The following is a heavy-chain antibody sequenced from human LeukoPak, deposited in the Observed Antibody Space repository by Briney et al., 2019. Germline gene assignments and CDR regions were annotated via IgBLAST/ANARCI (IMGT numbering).Heavy chain of an antibody. D-gene: IGHD3-16*02. CDR1: GGSMNNNY. CDR2: IHSSGST. Sequence: SETLSLTCTVSGGSMNNNYWSWIRQPAGKGLEWVGRIHSSGSTNYNPSLKSRVTMSVDTSKNQFSLKLSSVTAADTALYYCARGTLRVGDLSLSNYYDPWGQGTLVTVSS. CDR3: ARGTLRVGDLSLSNYYDP. J-gene: IGHJ5*02. V-gene: IGHV4-4*07.